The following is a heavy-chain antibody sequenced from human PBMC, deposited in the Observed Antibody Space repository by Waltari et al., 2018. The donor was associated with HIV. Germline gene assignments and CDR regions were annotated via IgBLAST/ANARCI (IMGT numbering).Heavy chain of an antibody. CDR2: INSDGSST. Sequence: EVHLVESGGGLVQPGGSLRLSCAASGFTFSSYWIHWVRQAPGKGLVWVSRINSDGSSTSYADSVKGRFTISRDNAKNTLYLQMNSLRAEDTALYYCARDLNSGYCSSTTCYPADVFDYWGQGTLV. J-gene: IGHJ4*02. CDR1: GFTFSSYW. V-gene: IGHV3-74*01. CDR3: ARDLNSGYCSSTTCYPADVFDY. D-gene: IGHD2-2*01.